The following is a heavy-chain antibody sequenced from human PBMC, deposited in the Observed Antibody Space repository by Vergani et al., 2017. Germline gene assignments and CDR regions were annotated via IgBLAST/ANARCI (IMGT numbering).Heavy chain of an antibody. J-gene: IGHJ4*02. CDR1: GFTFSSYG. CDR2: IWYDGSNK. V-gene: IGHV3-33*06. CDR3: AKGEGAGPVHFY. D-gene: IGHD6-19*01. Sequence: VQLVESGGGLVQPGGSLRLSCAASGFTFSSYGMHWVRQAPGKGLEWVAVIWYDGSNKYYADSVKGRFTISRDNSKNTLYLQMNSLRAEDTAVYYCAKGEGAGPVHFYWGQGTLVTVSS.